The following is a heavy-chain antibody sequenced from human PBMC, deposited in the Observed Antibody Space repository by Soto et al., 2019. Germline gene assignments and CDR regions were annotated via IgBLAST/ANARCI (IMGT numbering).Heavy chain of an antibody. CDR3: ARGHIPLSRNWFDP. Sequence: PSETLSLTCAVYGGSFSGYYWSWIRQPPGKGLEWIGEINHSGSTNYNPSLKSRVTISVDTSKNQFSLKLSSVTAADTAVYYCARGHIPLSRNWFDPWGQGTLVTVSS. J-gene: IGHJ5*02. CDR2: INHSGST. D-gene: IGHD2-2*01. V-gene: IGHV4-34*01. CDR1: GGSFSGYY.